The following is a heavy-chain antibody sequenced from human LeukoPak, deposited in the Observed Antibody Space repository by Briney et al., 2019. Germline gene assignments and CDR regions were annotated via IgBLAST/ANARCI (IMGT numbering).Heavy chain of an antibody. CDR3: ARSAGYDFWSGSPYNWFDP. D-gene: IGHD3-3*01. V-gene: IGHV1-8*01. CDR1: GYTFTSYD. Sequence: GASVKVSCKASGYTFTSYDINWVRQATGQGLGWMGWMNPNSGNTGYAQKFQGRVTMTRNTSISTAYMELSSLRSEDTAVYYCARSAGYDFWSGSPYNWFDPWGQGTLVTVSS. J-gene: IGHJ5*02. CDR2: MNPNSGNT.